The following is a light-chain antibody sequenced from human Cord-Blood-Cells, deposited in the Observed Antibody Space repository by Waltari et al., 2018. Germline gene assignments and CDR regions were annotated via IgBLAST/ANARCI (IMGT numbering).Light chain of an antibody. V-gene: IGKV1-39*01. Sequence: DIQMTQSPSSLSASVGDRXTITCRASQSISTYLNWYQQKPGKAPKLLIYAASSLQSGVPSRFSGSGSGTDFTLTISSLQPEDFATYYCQQSYSTPPITFGQGTRLEIK. CDR1: QSISTY. CDR2: AAS. CDR3: QQSYSTPPIT. J-gene: IGKJ5*01.